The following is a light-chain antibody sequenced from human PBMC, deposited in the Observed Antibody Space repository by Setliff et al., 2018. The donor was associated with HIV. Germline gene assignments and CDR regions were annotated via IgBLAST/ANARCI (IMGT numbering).Light chain of an antibody. V-gene: IGLV8-61*01. Sequence: QPVVTQEPSFSVSPGGTVTLTCGLRSGSVSTGHFPSWYQQTPGQTPRMLIYSTNTRSSGVPDRFSGSILGNRAALTITGAQADDECDYYCVLYMGNGVSVLGGGTKVTVL. CDR3: VLYMGNGVSV. CDR2: STN. J-gene: IGLJ3*02. CDR1: SGSVSTGHF.